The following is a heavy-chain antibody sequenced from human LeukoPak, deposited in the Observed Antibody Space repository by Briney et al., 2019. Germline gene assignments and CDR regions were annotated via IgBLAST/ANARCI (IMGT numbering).Heavy chain of an antibody. J-gene: IGHJ4*02. D-gene: IGHD2-8*01. V-gene: IGHV4-34*01. CDR3: ARGDTNDTDCTNGVCYVLDY. Sequence: PSETLCLTCAVYGGSFSGYYWSWIRQPPGKGLEWIGEINHSGSTNYNPSLKSRVTISVDTSKNQFSLKLSSVTAADTAVYYCARGDTNDTDCTNGVCYVLDYWGQGTLVTVSS. CDR2: INHSGST. CDR1: GGSFSGYY.